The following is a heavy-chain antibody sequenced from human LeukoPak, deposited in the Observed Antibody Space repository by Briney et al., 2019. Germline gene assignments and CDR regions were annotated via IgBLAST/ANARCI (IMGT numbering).Heavy chain of an antibody. CDR2: ISYDGSNK. Sequence: GGSLRLSCAASGFTFSSYGMHWVRQAPGKGLEWVAVISYDGSNKYYADSVKGRFTISRDSSKNTPYLQMNSLRAEDTAVYYCASGTTEVFDYWGQGTLVTVSS. CDR3: ASGTTEVFDY. CDR1: GFTFSSYG. J-gene: IGHJ4*02. D-gene: IGHD1-1*01. V-gene: IGHV3-30*03.